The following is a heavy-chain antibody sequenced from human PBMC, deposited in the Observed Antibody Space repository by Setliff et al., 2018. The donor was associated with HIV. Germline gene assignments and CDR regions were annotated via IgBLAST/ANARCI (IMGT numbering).Heavy chain of an antibody. D-gene: IGHD7-27*01. CDR2: ISYSGTT. V-gene: IGHV4-61*05. CDR3: ARLIVTWGKGDYFDS. Sequence: PSETLSLTCTVSGDSITSGHFYWGWIRQAPGKGLEWIGFISYSGTTNYNPSLESRVTISIDTSNNQFSLKVSSVTAADTAVYYCARLIVTWGKGDYFDSWGQGTLVTVSS. CDR1: GDSITSGHFY. J-gene: IGHJ4*02.